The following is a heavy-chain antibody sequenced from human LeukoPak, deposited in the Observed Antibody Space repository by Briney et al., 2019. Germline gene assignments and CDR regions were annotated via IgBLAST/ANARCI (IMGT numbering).Heavy chain of an antibody. J-gene: IGHJ4*02. CDR2: ISSGGGST. CDR3: AKGIEIVVVPLYYFDY. D-gene: IGHD2-2*01. V-gene: IGHV3-23*01. Sequence: GGSLRLSCAASGFTFSSYAMSWVRQAPGKGLEWVSAISSGGGSTYYADSVKGRFTISRDNSKNTLYLQMNSLRAEDTAVYYCAKGIEIVVVPLYYFDYWGQGTLVTVSS. CDR1: GFTFSSYA.